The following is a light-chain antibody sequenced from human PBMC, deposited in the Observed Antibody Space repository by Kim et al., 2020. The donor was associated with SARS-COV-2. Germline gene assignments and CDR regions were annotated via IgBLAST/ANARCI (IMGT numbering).Light chain of an antibody. CDR3: QVWDSNIVV. J-gene: IGLJ3*02. CDR2: RDS. CDR1: NIGTKY. Sequence: SYELTQPLSVSVALGQTARITCGEDNIGTKYVHWYQQKPGQAPVLVIFRDSSRPSGIPERFSGSSSGSTATLSIDRAQAGDEADYYCQVWDSNIVVFGGG. V-gene: IGLV3-9*01.